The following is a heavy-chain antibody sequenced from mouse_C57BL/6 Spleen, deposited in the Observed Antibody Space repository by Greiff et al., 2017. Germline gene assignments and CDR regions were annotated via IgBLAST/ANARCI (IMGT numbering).Heavy chain of an antibody. CDR2: INPSNGGT. D-gene: IGHD4-1*01. CDR3: AREGMGRGYWYFDV. V-gene: IGHV1-53*01. CDR1: GYTFTSYW. J-gene: IGHJ1*03. Sequence: QVQLQQPGTELVKPGASVKLSCKASGYTFTSYWMHWVKQRPGQGLEWIGNINPSNGGTNYNEKFKSKATLTVDKSSSTAYMQLSSLTSEDSAVYYCAREGMGRGYWYFDVWGTGTTVTVSS.